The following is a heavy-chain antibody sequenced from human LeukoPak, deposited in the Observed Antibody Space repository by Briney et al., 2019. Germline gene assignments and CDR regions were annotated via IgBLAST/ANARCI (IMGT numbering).Heavy chain of an antibody. CDR1: GFTFSGSA. D-gene: IGHD5-24*01. CDR3: TMWDGYNSIDY. Sequence: GGSLRLSCAASGFTFSGSAMHWVRQASGKGLEWVGRIRSKANSYATAYVASVKGRFTISRDDSKNTAYLQMNSLKTEDTAVYYCTMWDGYNSIDYWGQGTLVTVSS. J-gene: IGHJ4*02. CDR2: IRSKANSYAT. V-gene: IGHV3-73*01.